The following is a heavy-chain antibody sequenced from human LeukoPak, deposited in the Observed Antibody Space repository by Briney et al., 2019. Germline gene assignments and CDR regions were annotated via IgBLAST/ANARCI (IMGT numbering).Heavy chain of an antibody. Sequence: GGSLRLSCAASGFTVSSNYMSWVRQAPGKGLEWVSVIYSGGSTYYADSVKGRFTISRDNAKNSLYLQMNSLRAEDTAVYYCTSGTMVRGVIHWGQGTLVTVSS. D-gene: IGHD3-10*01. V-gene: IGHV3-66*01. CDR2: IYSGGST. CDR3: TSGTMVRGVIH. CDR1: GFTVSSNY. J-gene: IGHJ4*02.